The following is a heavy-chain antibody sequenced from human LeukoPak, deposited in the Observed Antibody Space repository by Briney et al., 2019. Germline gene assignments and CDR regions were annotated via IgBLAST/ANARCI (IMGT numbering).Heavy chain of an antibody. D-gene: IGHD3-16*02. Sequence: SVKVSSKPSGGTFSSYAISWVRQAPGQGLEWMGRFIPILGIANYAQKFQGRVTITADKSTSAAYMELSSLRSEDTAVYYCAAGMITFWGVIVIDPMKDAFDIWGQGTMVTVSS. CDR3: AAGMITFWGVIVIDPMKDAFDI. V-gene: IGHV1-69*04. CDR2: FIPILGIA. CDR1: GGTFSSYA. J-gene: IGHJ3*02.